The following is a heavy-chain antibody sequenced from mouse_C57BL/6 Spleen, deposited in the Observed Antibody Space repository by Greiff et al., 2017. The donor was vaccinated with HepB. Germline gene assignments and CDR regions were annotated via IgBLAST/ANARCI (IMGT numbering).Heavy chain of an antibody. J-gene: IGHJ4*01. D-gene: IGHD3-3*01. V-gene: IGHV5-16*01. CDR1: GFTFSDYY. CDR2: INYDGSST. CDR3: ARDRGDSTMDY. Sequence: EVHLVESEGGLVQPGSSMKLSCTASGFTFSDYYMAWVRQVPEKGLEWVANINYDGSSTYYLDSLKSRFIISRDNAKNILYLQMSSLKSEDTATYYCARDRGDSTMDYWGQGTSVTVSS.